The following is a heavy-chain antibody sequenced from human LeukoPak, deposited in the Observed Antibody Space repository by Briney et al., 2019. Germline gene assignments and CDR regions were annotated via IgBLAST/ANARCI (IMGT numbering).Heavy chain of an antibody. CDR3: ARAPSEIGGYYPEYFRH. Sequence: PGVPLRLSCTASGFTFSSYWMHWVPQAPGKGLVWVSRIKSDGSTNYADSVKGRFTISRDNAKNTESLQMNSLRAGGTGEYYCARAPSEIGGYYPEYFRHWGQGTLVTVYS. J-gene: IGHJ1*01. CDR1: GFTFSSYW. D-gene: IGHD3-22*01. V-gene: IGHV3-74*01. CDR2: IKSDGST.